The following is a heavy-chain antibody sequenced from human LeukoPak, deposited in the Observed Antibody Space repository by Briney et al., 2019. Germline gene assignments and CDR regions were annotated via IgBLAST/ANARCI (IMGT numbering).Heavy chain of an antibody. V-gene: IGHV1-3*01. J-gene: IGHJ4*02. CDR2: INAGNGNT. D-gene: IGHD3-10*01. CDR3: ARDLRGYYGPGDY. Sequence: GASVKVSCKASGYTFTSYAMHWVRQAPGQRLEWMGWINAGNGNTKYSQKFQGRVTITRDTSASTAYMELSSLRSEDTAVYYCARDLRGYYGPGDYWGQGTLVSVSS. CDR1: GYTFTSYA.